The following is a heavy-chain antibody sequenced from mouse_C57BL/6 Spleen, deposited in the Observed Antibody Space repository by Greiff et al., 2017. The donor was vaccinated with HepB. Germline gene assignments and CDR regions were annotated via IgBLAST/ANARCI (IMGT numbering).Heavy chain of an antibody. CDR1: GYTFTSYW. D-gene: IGHD1-1*01. Sequence: VQLQPPGAELVKPGASVKMSCKASGYTFTSYWITWVKQRPGQGLEWIGDIYPGSGSTNYNEKFKSKATLTVDTSSSTAYMQLSSLTSEDSAVYYCARGGYYGTKSYFDYWGQGTTLTVSS. J-gene: IGHJ2*01. V-gene: IGHV1-55*01. CDR3: ARGGYYGTKSYFDY. CDR2: IYPGSGST.